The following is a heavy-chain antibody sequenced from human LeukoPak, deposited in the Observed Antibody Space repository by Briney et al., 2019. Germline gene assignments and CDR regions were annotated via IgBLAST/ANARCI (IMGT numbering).Heavy chain of an antibody. CDR1: GYTFTRYY. Sequence: GASVKVSCKASGYTFTRYYMNWVRQAPGQGLEWMGIINPSGGSTSYAQKFQGRVSMTRDTSTSTVYMEMSSLRSEDTAVYYCARGPPWGDFLTACFDPWGQGTLVTVSS. CDR3: ARGPPWGDFLTACFDP. D-gene: IGHD7-27*01. J-gene: IGHJ5*02. V-gene: IGHV1-46*01. CDR2: INPSGGST.